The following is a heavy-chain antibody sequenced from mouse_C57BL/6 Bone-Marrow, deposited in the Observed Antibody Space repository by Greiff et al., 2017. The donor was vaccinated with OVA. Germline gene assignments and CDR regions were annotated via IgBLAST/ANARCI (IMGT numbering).Heavy chain of an antibody. D-gene: IGHD2-4*01. CDR1: GFTFSDAW. Sequence: EVQGVESGGGLVQPGGSMKLSCAASGFTFSDAWMDWVRQSPEKGLEWVAEIRNKANNHATYYAESVKGRFTISRDDSKSSVYLQMNSLRAEDTGIYYCTRPGLRRGAWFAYWGQGTLVTVSA. CDR3: TRPGLRRGAWFAY. V-gene: IGHV6-6*01. CDR2: IRNKANNHAT. J-gene: IGHJ3*01.